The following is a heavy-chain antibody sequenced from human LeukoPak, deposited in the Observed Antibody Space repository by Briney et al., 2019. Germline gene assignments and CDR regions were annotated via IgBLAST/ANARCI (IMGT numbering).Heavy chain of an antibody. J-gene: IGHJ6*02. V-gene: IGHV3-30*04. CDR1: GFTFSSYA. Sequence: GGSLRLSCAASGFTFSSYAMHWVRQAPGKGLEWVAVISYDGSNKYYADSVKGRFTISRDNSKNTLYLQMNSLRAEDTAVYYCARETMVRGVEPYGMDVWGQGTTVTVSS. CDR2: ISYDGSNK. D-gene: IGHD3-10*01. CDR3: ARETMVRGVEPYGMDV.